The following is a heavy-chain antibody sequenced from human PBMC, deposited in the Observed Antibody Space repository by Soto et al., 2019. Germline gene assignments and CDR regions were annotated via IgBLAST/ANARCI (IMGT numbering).Heavy chain of an antibody. CDR2: ISYDGSNK. J-gene: IGHJ4*02. V-gene: IGHV3-30*03. CDR1: GFTFSSYG. CDR3: ARAHRVPAAHYYFDY. Sequence: GGSLRLSCAASGFTFSSYGMHWVRQAPGKGLEWVAVISYDGSNKYYADSVKGRFTISRDNSKNTLYLQMNSLRAEDTAVYYCARAHRVPAAHYYFDYWGQGTLVTVSS. D-gene: IGHD2-2*01.